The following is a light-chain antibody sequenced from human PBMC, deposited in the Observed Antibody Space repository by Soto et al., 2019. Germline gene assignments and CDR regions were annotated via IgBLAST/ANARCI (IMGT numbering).Light chain of an antibody. Sequence: DIQLTQSPSFLSASIGDRVTITCRASQGITSYLAWYQQRPGKAPKLLIYDASTLQSGVPSRFSGSGSGTDFTLTISSLQPEDFATYYCQQSYSTPVTFGQGTKVEIK. V-gene: IGKV1-39*01. J-gene: IGKJ1*01. CDR1: QGITSY. CDR3: QQSYSTPVT. CDR2: DAS.